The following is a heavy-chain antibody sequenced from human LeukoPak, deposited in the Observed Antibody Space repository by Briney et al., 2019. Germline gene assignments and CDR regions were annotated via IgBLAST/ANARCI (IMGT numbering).Heavy chain of an antibody. CDR2: MNPKSGDT. CDR3: ARLTTLITPYAFDI. Sequence: APVRVSCKASGYTFRDYYMHWVRQAPGQGLEWMGWMNPKSGDTQYAQRFQGRVTMTRDTSISTAYMELSRMSSDDTAVYYCARLTTLITPYAFDIWGQGTMVTVSS. CDR1: GYTFRDYY. V-gene: IGHV1-2*02. D-gene: IGHD4-23*01. J-gene: IGHJ3*02.